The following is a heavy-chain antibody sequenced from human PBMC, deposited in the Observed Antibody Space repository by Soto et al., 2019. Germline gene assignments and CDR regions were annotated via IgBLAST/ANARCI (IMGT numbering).Heavy chain of an antibody. D-gene: IGHD3-10*01. V-gene: IGHV4-34*01. CDR1: GGSFSGYY. CDR2: INHSGSA. CDR3: ARGLWFGERPTNWFDP. J-gene: IGHJ5*02. Sequence: QVQLQQWGAGLLKPSETLSLTCAVYGGSFSGYYWSWIRQPPGKGLEWIGEINHSGSANYNPSLKSRVTISVDTSKNQFSLKLSSVTAADTAVYYCARGLWFGERPTNWFDPWGQGTWSPSPQ.